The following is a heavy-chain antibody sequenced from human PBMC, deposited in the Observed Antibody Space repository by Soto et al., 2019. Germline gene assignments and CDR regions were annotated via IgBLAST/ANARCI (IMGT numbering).Heavy chain of an antibody. D-gene: IGHD6-13*01. J-gene: IGHJ6*02. CDR1: GGSISSYY. CDR3: ARGGSSWYSHYYYYYGMDV. V-gene: IGHV4-59*12. Sequence: SETLSLTCTVSGGSISSYYWSWIRQPPGKGLEWIGYIYYSGSTNYNPSLKSRVTISVDTSKNQFSLKLSSVTAADTAVYYCARGGSSWYSHYYYYYGMDVWGQGTTVTVSS. CDR2: IYYSGST.